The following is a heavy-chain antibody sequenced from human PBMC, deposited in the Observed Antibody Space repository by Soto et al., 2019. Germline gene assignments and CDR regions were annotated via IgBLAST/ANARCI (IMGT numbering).Heavy chain of an antibody. D-gene: IGHD3-22*01. CDR3: VPDSSGYYSFDY. V-gene: IGHV1-46*01. J-gene: IGHJ4*02. Sequence: QVQLVQSGAEVKKPGASVKVSCKASGYTFTSYYVHWVRQAPGQGLEWMGIINPSGGSTSYAQKFQGRVTMTRDTSTSTVYMELSSLRSEDTAVYYCVPDSSGYYSFDYWGQGTLVTVSS. CDR2: INPSGGST. CDR1: GYTFTSYY.